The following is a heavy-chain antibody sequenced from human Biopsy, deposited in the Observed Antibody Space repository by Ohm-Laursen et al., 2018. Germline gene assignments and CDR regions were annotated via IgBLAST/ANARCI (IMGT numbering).Heavy chain of an antibody. CDR3: VRGVDYYDPYHYYALDV. V-gene: IGHV4-34*01. CDR1: GKTFSGYY. Sequence: SDTLSLTCEVYGKTFSGYYWSWIRQTPGKGLEWIGEINHSGRTNYNPSLKSRVTISVDTSKNQFSLKVRSVTAADTAVYYCVRGVDYYDPYHYYALDVWGQGTTVTVSS. CDR2: INHSGRT. J-gene: IGHJ6*02. D-gene: IGHD3-22*01.